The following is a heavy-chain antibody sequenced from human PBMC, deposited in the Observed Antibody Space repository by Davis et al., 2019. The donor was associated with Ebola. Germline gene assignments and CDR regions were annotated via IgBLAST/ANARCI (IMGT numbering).Heavy chain of an antibody. CDR2: ISSGSYYI. J-gene: IGHJ3*02. CDR3: ARGGYYDSSGYSHDAFDI. CDR1: GLTVSSNY. V-gene: IGHV3-21*01. Sequence: GGSLRLSCAASGLTVSSNYMSWVRQAPGKGLEWVSSISSGSYYIYYADSLKGRFTISRDNAKNSLYLQLNSLRPEDTAVYHCARGGYYDSSGYSHDAFDIWGQGTRVTVSS. D-gene: IGHD3-22*01.